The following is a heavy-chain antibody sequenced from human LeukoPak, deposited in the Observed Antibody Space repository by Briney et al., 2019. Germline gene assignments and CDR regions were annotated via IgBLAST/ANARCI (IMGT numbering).Heavy chain of an antibody. CDR2: IRGSGDRT. D-gene: IGHD1-26*01. V-gene: IGHV3-23*01. CDR1: GFIVSSNY. J-gene: IGHJ6*03. Sequence: QPGGSLRLSCVASGFIVSSNYMSWVRQAPGKGLEWVSAIRGSGDRTHYADSVKGRFTISRDNSKNTLYLQMNSLRAEDTAVYYCAKDSKIVGATFRSYHYMDVWGKGTAVTVSS. CDR3: AKDSKIVGATFRSYHYMDV.